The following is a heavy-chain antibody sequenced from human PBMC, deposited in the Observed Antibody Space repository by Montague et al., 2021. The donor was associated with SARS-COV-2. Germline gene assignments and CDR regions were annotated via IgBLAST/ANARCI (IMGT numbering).Heavy chain of an antibody. Sequence: TLSLTCTVSGGSIISGGYYWSWIRQPPGKGLEWIGYIYYSGSTYYNPSLKSRVTISVDTSKNQFSLKLSSVTAADTAVYYCARAATITMIVVVIDAFDXWGQGTMVTVSS. J-gene: IGHJ3*02. D-gene: IGHD3-22*01. CDR1: GGSIISGGYY. CDR3: ARAATITMIVVVIDAFDX. V-gene: IGHV4-31*03. CDR2: IYYSGST.